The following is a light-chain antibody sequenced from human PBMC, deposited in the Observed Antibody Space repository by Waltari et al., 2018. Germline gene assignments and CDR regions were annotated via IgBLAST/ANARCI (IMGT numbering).Light chain of an antibody. CDR1: QDINSW. CDR3: QQANSFPFT. CDR2: GAS. J-gene: IGKJ3*01. Sequence: EMQMSQSPSSVSASVGDRVTITCRASQDINSWVAWYQQKPGKAPKLLIYGASSLQSGVPSRFSGSGSGTDFTLTISSLQPEDFATYYCQQANSFPFTFGPGTKVDIK. V-gene: IGKV1-12*01.